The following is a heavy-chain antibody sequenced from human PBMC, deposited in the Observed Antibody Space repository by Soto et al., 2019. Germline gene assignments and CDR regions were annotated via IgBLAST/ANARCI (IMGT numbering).Heavy chain of an antibody. D-gene: IGHD1-1*01. CDR2: IYYSGTT. V-gene: IGHV4-28*03. CDR3: TRDTTGTTGFDY. J-gene: IGHJ4*02. CDR1: GYSISSSNW. Sequence: PSETLSLTCAVSGYSISSSNWWGWIRQPPGKGLEWIGYIYYSGTTYYNPSLKSRVTMSVDTSKNQFSLKLTSVTAVDTAVYYCTRDTTGTTGFDYWGQGTLVTVSS.